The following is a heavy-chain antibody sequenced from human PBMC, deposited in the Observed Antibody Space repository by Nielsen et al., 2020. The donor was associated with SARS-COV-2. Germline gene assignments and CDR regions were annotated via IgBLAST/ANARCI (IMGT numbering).Heavy chain of an antibody. CDR3: AKDSGSPGY. D-gene: IGHD1-26*01. CDR1: GFTFSSYS. Sequence: GGSLRLSCAASGFTFSSYSMNWVRRAPGKGLEWVSYISSSSSTIYYADSVKGRFTISRDNSKNTLYLQMNSLRAEDTAVYYCAKDSGSPGYWGQGTLVTVSS. CDR2: ISSSSSTI. V-gene: IGHV3-48*01. J-gene: IGHJ4*02.